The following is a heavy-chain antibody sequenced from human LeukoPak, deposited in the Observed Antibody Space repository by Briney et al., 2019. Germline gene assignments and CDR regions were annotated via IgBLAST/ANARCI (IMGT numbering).Heavy chain of an antibody. D-gene: IGHD3-10*02. CDR2: ITSSSTI. V-gene: IGHV3-69-1*02. Sequence: GGSLRLSCAASGFSFSNYNMNWVRQAPGKGLEWVSHITSSSTIYYADSVKGRFTISRDNAKNSLYLQMNSLRAEDTAVYYCAELGITMIGGVWGKGTTVTIS. CDR3: AELGITMIGGV. J-gene: IGHJ6*03. CDR1: GFSFSNYN.